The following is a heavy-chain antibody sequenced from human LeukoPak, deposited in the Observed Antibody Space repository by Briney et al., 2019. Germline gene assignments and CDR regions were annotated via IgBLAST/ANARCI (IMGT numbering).Heavy chain of an antibody. CDR1: GFTFSSYW. CDR2: INSDGSGT. Sequence: GGSLRLSCAASGFTFSSYWVHWVRQAPGKGLVWVSPINSDGSGTSYADSVKGRFTISRDNAKNTLSLQMNSLRAEDTAVYYCARVGESNAFDIWGQGTMVIVSS. V-gene: IGHV3-74*01. D-gene: IGHD1-26*01. J-gene: IGHJ3*02. CDR3: ARVGESNAFDI.